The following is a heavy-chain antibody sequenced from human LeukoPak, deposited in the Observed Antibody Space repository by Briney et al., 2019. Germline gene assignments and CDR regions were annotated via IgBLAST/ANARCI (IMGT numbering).Heavy chain of an antibody. J-gene: IGHJ6*02. V-gene: IGHV4-34*01. Sequence: KPSETLSLTCAVYGGSFSGYYWSWIRQPPGKGLEWIGEINHSGSTNYNPSLKSRVTISVDTSKNQFSLKLSSVTAADTAVYYCARGQVNTAGYYYYGMDVWGHGTTVTVSS. CDR3: ARGQVNTAGYYYYGMDV. CDR1: GGSFSGYY. CDR2: INHSGST. D-gene: IGHD5-18*01.